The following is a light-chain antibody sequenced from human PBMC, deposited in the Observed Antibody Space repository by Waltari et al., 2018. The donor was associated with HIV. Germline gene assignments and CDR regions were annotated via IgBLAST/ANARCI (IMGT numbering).Light chain of an antibody. J-gene: IGLJ2*01. CDR1: SLRSYF. CDR2: GKN. CDR3: NSRDSSGVV. V-gene: IGLV3-19*01. Sequence: SSELTQVPAVSVALGQTVRTTCRGDSLRSYFASWYQQKPRQAPLLVIHGKNNRPSGIPDRFSVSTSGNTASLTITGTQAEDEADYYCNSRDSSGVVFGGGTKLTGL.